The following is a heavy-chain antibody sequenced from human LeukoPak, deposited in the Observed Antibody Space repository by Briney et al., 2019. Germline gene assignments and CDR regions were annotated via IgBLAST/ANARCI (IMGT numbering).Heavy chain of an antibody. V-gene: IGHV3-30*18. J-gene: IGHJ4*02. CDR1: GFTFSSYG. CDR2: ISYDGSNK. Sequence: GGSLRLSCAASGFTFSSYGMHWVRQAPGKGLEWVAVISYDGSNKYYADSVKGRFPISRDNSKNTLYLQMNSLRAEDTAVYYCAKPSTPLYYYGSGSYFDYWGQGTLVTVSS. CDR3: AKPSTPLYYYGSGSYFDY. D-gene: IGHD3-10*01.